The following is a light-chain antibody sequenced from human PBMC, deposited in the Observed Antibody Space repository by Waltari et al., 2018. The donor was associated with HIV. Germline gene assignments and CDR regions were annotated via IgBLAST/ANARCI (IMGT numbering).Light chain of an antibody. CDR1: SASVSTRHY. Sequence: QTVVTQEPTFSVSPGETVTLTFGLTSASVSTRHYPSWYQRTPGQAPRTVIYSTDSRSSGVPDRFSGSILGNKAALTITGAQAEDESEYYCVLYLGSGILVFGGGTKLTVL. J-gene: IGLJ2*01. CDR3: VLYLGSGILV. CDR2: STD. V-gene: IGLV8-61*01.